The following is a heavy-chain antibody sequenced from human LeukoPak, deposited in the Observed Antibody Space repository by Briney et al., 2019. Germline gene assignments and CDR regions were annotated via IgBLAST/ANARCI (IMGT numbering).Heavy chain of an antibody. J-gene: IGHJ6*03. CDR1: GFTFSSYS. Sequence: KTGGSLRLSCAASGFTFSSYSMNWVRQAPGKGLEWVSSISSSSSYIYYADSVKGRFTISRDNAKNSLYLQMNSLRAEDTAVYYCARDRVVRGKHHYMDVWGKGTTVTVSS. CDR2: ISSSSSYI. V-gene: IGHV3-21*01. D-gene: IGHD3-10*01. CDR3: ARDRVVRGKHHYMDV.